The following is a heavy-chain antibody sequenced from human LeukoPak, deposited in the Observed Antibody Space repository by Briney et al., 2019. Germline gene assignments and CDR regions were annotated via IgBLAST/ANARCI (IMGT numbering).Heavy chain of an antibody. CDR1: GYTFSDYT. CDR3: TRDLEY. V-gene: IGHV3-48*01. Sequence: GGSLRLSCGASGYTFSDYTMNWVRQAPGKGPEWISYISSGGSVMHYADSVKGRFTISRDNVENSLYLQMNSLRVEDTAVYYCTRDLEYWGWGVLVTVSS. CDR2: ISSGGSVM. J-gene: IGHJ4*02.